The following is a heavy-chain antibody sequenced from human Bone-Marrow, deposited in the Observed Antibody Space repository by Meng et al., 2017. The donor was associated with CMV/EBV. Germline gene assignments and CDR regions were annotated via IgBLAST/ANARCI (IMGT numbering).Heavy chain of an antibody. CDR1: GFSFRSYW. CDR3: AREAYPRFWSGYYGYYGMDV. CDR2: IKQDGSEK. V-gene: IGHV3-7*01. D-gene: IGHD3-3*01. Sequence: GESLKISCAAAGFSFRSYWMSWVRQAPGKGLEWVANIKQDGSEKYYVDSVKGRFTISRDNAKNSLYLQMNSLRAEDTAVYYCAREAYPRFWSGYYGYYGMDVWGQGTTVTVSS. J-gene: IGHJ6*02.